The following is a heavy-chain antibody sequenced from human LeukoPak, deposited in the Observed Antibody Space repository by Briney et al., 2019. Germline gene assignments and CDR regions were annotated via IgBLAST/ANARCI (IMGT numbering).Heavy chain of an antibody. J-gene: IGHJ4*02. CDR2: IKQDGSEK. D-gene: IGHD3-16*01. V-gene: IGHV3-7*03. CDR3: ASMTPDDDYDYVWGSSQYYFDY. Sequence: GGSLRLSCAASGFTFSSYWMRWVRQAPGKGLEWVANIKQDGSEKYYVDSVKGRFTISRDNAKNSLYLQMNSLRSEYTAVYYCASMTPDDDYDYVWGSSQYYFDYWGQGTLVTVSS. CDR1: GFTFSSYW.